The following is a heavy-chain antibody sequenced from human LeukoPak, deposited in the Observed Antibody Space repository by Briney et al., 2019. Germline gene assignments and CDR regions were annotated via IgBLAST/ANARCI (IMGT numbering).Heavy chain of an antibody. Sequence: SETLSLTCAVYGGSFSGHYWSWIRQPPGKGLEWIGEINHSGSTNYNPSLKSRVIISGDTSKNHFSLKLTSVSAADTAVYYCARVVCSSNSRDISSGYFDYWGQGTLVAVSS. CDR1: GGSFSGHY. V-gene: IGHV4-34*01. D-gene: IGHD2-2*01. J-gene: IGHJ4*02. CDR3: ARVVCSSNSRDISSGYFDY. CDR2: INHSGST.